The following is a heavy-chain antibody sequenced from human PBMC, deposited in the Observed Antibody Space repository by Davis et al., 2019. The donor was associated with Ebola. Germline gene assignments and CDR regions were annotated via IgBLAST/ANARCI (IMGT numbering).Heavy chain of an antibody. D-gene: IGHD2-15*01. CDR1: GYTFTSYG. CDR3: ARGFCSGGSCYSGDY. Sequence: ASVKVSCKASGYTFTSYGISWVRQAPGQGLEWMGWISAYNGNTNYAQKLQGRVTMTTDTSTSTAYMELRSLRSDDTAVYYCARGFCSGGSCYSGDYWGQGTLVTVSS. J-gene: IGHJ4*02. V-gene: IGHV1-18*01. CDR2: ISAYNGNT.